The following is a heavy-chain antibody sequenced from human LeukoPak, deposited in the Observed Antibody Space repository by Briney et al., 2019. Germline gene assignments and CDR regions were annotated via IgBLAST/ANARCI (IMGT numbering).Heavy chain of an antibody. CDR3: ARVLGELNYYYYGMDV. V-gene: IGHV3-30*04. CDR1: GFTFSSYA. D-gene: IGHD3-10*01. CDR2: ISYDGSNK. J-gene: IGHJ6*02. Sequence: GRSLRLSCAASGFTFSSYAMHWVRQAPGKGLEWVAVISYDGSNKYYADSVKGRFTISRDNAKNSLYLQMNSLRAEDTAVYYCARVLGELNYYYYGMDVWGQGTTVTVSS.